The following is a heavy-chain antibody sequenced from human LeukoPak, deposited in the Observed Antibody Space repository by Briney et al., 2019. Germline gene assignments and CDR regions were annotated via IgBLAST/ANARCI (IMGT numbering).Heavy chain of an antibody. CDR2: INPNSGGT. V-gene: IGHV1-2*02. CDR1: GYTFTGYY. D-gene: IGHD3-22*01. Sequence: ASVKVSCKASGYTFTGYYMHWVRQAPGQRLEWMGWINPNSGGTNYAQKFQGRVTMTRDTSISTAYMELSRLRSDDTAVYYCAREYYDSSGLDYWGQGALVTVSS. J-gene: IGHJ4*02. CDR3: AREYYDSSGLDY.